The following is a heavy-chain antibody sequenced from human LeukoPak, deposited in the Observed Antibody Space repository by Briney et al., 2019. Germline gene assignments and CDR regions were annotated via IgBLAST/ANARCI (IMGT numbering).Heavy chain of an antibody. J-gene: IGHJ3*01. CDR2: ISASGGST. V-gene: IGHV3-23*01. CDR3: ARHGSSGWYWTVTNWFDP. CDR1: GFTFSSSA. D-gene: IGHD6-19*01. Sequence: PGGSLRLSCAASGFTFSSSAMSWVRQVPGEGLEWVSGISASGGSTNYADSVRGRFTISRDNSKNTLYLQMNSLRAEDTAVYYCARHGSSGWYWTVTNWFDPWGQGTMVTVSS.